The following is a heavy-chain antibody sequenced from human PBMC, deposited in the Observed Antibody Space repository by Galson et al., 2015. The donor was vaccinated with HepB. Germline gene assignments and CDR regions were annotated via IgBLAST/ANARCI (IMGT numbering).Heavy chain of an antibody. Sequence: SLRLSCAASGFTFNSYEMNWVRQAPGKGLEWVSYISSSGGTIYYADSVKGRFTISRDNAKSLYLQMNGLTAEDTAVYYCARSKSPSSPSDNWGQGTLVTVSS. V-gene: IGHV3-48*03. J-gene: IGHJ4*02. CDR2: ISSSGGTI. CDR3: ARSKSPSSPSDN. CDR1: GFTFNSYE. D-gene: IGHD6-13*01.